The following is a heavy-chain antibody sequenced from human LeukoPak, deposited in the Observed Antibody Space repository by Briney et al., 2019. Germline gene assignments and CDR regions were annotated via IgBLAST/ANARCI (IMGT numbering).Heavy chain of an antibody. CDR2: INHSGST. Sequence: SETLSPTCAVYGGSFSSYYWSWIRQPPGKGLEWIGEINHSGSTNYNPSLKSRVTISVDTSKNQFSLKLSSVTAADTAVHYCARVNRITIFGVVIMGTGFDPWGQGTLVTVSS. CDR3: ARVNRITIFGVVIMGTGFDP. J-gene: IGHJ5*02. CDR1: GGSFSSYY. D-gene: IGHD3-3*01. V-gene: IGHV4-34*01.